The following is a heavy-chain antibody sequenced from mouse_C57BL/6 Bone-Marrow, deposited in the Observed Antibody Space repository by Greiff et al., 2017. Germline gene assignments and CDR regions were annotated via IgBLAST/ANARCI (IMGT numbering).Heavy chain of an antibody. J-gene: IGHJ3*01. CDR2: IYPRSGNT. CDR3: ARSYYYGSSFWFAY. V-gene: IGHV1-81*01. CDR1: GYTFTSYG. Sequence: QVQLQQSGAELARPGASVKLSCKASGYTFTSYGISWVKQRTGQGLEWIGEIYPRSGNTYYNEKFKGKATLTADKSSSTAYMELRSLTSEDSAVYFGARSYYYGSSFWFAYWGQGTLVTVSA. D-gene: IGHD1-1*01.